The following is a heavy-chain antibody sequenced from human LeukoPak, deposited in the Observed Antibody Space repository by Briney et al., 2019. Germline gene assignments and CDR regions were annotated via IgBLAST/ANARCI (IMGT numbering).Heavy chain of an antibody. CDR3: ARGNGVDIGTSPTGGDY. J-gene: IGHJ4*02. V-gene: IGHV1-2*02. D-gene: IGHD2-15*01. CDR1: GYTFTGYY. CDR2: INPNSGGT. Sequence: ASVKVSCKASGYTFTGYYMHWVRQAPGQGLEWMGWINPNSGGTNYAQKFQGRVTMTRDTSISTAYMELSRLRSDDTAVYYCARGNGVDIGTSPTGGDYWGQRTLVTVSS.